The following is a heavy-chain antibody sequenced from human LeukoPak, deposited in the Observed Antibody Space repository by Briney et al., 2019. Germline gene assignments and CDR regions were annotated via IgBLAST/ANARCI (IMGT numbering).Heavy chain of an antibody. J-gene: IGHJ4*02. D-gene: IGHD6-13*01. CDR3: ARLASGQQLVEGGYYFDY. V-gene: IGHV4-4*02. CDR2: IYHSGST. CDR1: GGSISSSNW. Sequence: SETLSLTCAVSGGSISSSNWWSWVRQPPGKGLEWIGQIYHSGSTNYNPSLKSRVTISVDTSKNQFSLKLSSVTAADTAVYYCARLASGQQLVEGGYYFDYWGQGTLVTVSS.